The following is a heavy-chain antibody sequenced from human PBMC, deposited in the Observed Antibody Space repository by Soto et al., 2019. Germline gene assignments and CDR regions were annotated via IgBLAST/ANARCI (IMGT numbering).Heavy chain of an antibody. V-gene: IGHV1-3*01. Sequence: GASVKVSCKASGYTFTSYAMHWVRQAPGQRLEWMGWINAGNGNTKYSQKFQGRVTITRDTSTSTAYMELSSLRSEDTAVYYCARDLDVWCFDLWGRGTLVTVSS. CDR1: GYTFTSYA. J-gene: IGHJ2*01. CDR2: INAGNGNT. CDR3: ARDLDVWCFDL.